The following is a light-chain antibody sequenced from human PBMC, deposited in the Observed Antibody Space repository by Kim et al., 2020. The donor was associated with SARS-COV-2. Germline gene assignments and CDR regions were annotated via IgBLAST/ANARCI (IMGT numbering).Light chain of an antibody. Sequence: ASVKLTCTLSSGHSSYATAWHQHQPEKGPRYLMKVNSDGSHSKADGIPDRFSGSSSGAERYLTISSLQSEDEADYYCQTWGTGIWVFGGGTQLTVL. CDR3: QTWGTGIWV. CDR1: SGHSSYA. CDR2: VNSDGSH. V-gene: IGLV4-69*01. J-gene: IGLJ3*02.